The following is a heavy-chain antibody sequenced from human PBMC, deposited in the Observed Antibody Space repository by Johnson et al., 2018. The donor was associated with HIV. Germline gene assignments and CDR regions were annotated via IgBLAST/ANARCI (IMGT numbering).Heavy chain of an antibody. CDR1: GFTFSSYG. V-gene: IGHV3-30*03. J-gene: IGHJ3*02. CDR2: ISYDGSNK. Sequence: VQLVESGGGVVQPGRSLRLSCAASGFTFSSYGMHWVRQAPGKGLEWVAVISYDGSNKYYTDSVKGRFTISRDNAKNSLHLQMNSLRSDDTAVYYCARKGDAFDIWGQGTMVTLSS. CDR3: ARKGDAFDI.